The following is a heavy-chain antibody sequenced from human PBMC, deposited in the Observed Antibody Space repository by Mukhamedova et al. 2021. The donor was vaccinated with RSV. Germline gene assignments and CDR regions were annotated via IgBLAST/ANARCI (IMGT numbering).Heavy chain of an antibody. Sequence: ADSVKGRFTISRDNSKNTLYLQMNNLRAEDTAVYYCAKALGYVRGYYYYYMDVRGKGTTVTVSS. J-gene: IGHJ6*03. D-gene: IGHD3-10*02. V-gene: IGHV3-23*03. CDR3: AKALGYVRGYYYYYMDV.